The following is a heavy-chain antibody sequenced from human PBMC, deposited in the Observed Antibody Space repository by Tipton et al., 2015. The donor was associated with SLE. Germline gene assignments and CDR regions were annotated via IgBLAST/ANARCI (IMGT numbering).Heavy chain of an antibody. CDR1: GGSFSNYY. CDR3: ARDSAVNFWYFDL. CDR2: ISYTGNT. J-gene: IGHJ2*01. V-gene: IGHV4-59*01. Sequence: TLSLTCAVYGGSFSNYYLIWFRQPPGKGLEWIGYISYTGNTNFNPSLKSRVTMSVATAKNQFSLRLTAVTAADTAMYYCARDSAVNFWYFDLWGRGTLVTVSS.